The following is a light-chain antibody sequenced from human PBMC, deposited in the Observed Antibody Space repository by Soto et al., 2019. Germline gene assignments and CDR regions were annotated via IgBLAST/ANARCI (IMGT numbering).Light chain of an antibody. CDR3: QQYNKWPLT. CDR1: QSVSSN. V-gene: IGKV3-15*01. CDR2: GAS. J-gene: IGKJ4*01. Sequence: EIVMTQSPATLSVSPGERATLSCRASQSVSSNLAWYQQKPGQAPRLLIYGASTRATGFPARFSGGGSGTEFTITISNLQSEDFAVYYCQQYNKWPLTFGGGTKVEIK.